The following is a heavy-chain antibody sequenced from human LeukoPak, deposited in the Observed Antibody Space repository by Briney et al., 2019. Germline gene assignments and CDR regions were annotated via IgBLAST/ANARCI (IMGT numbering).Heavy chain of an antibody. V-gene: IGHV3-33*01. CDR3: ATLDYGDYGGVDDAFDI. CDR1: GFTFSSYG. CDR2: IWYDGSNK. Sequence: GRSLRLSCAASGFTFSSYGMHWVRQAPGKGLEWVAVIWYDGSNKYYADSVKGRFTISRDNSKNTLHLQMDSLRAEDTAVYYCATLDYGDYGGVDDAFDIWGQGTMVTVSS. J-gene: IGHJ3*02. D-gene: IGHD4-17*01.